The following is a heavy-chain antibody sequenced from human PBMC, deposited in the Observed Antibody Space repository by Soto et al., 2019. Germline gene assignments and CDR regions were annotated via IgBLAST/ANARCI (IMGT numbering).Heavy chain of an antibody. CDR1: GFTFSSYW. Sequence: GGSLRLSCAASGFTFSSYWMSWVRQAPGKGLEWVANIKQDGSEKYYVDSVKGRFTISRDNAKNSLYLQMNSLRAEDTAVYYCAREAGSRDDAFDIWGQGTMVTVSS. CDR2: IKQDGSEK. V-gene: IGHV3-7*03. CDR3: AREAGSRDDAFDI. J-gene: IGHJ3*02. D-gene: IGHD3-10*01.